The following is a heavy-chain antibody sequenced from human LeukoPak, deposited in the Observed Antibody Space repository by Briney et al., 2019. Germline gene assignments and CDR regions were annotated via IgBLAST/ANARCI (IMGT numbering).Heavy chain of an antibody. V-gene: IGHV3-23*01. Sequence: PGGSLRLSCAASGFPFSSYGMSWVRQAPGKGLEWVSGISGSGGSTYYADSVKGRFTISRDNAKNSLYLQMNSLRAEDTAVYYCSPIDYWGQGTLVTVSS. J-gene: IGHJ4*02. CDR1: GFPFSSYG. CDR2: ISGSGGST. CDR3: SPIDY.